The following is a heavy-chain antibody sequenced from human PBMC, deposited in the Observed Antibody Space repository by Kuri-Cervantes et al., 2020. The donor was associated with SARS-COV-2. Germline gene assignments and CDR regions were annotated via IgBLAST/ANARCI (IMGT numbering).Heavy chain of an antibody. Sequence: ASVKVSCKASGYTFTSYGISWVRQAPGQGLEWMGWISAYNGNTNYAQKLQGRVTMTTDTSTSTAYMELRSLRSDDTAVYYCAREVEMATIGPVDYYMDVWGQGTTVTVSS. CDR2: ISAYNGNT. J-gene: IGHJ6*03. V-gene: IGHV1-18*01. CDR3: AREVEMATIGPVDYYMDV. D-gene: IGHD5-24*01. CDR1: GYTFTSYG.